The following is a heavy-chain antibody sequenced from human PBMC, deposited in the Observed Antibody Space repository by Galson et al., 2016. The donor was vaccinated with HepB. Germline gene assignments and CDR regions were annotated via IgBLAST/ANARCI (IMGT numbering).Heavy chain of an antibody. CDR1: GFSLTTNGES. CDR3: AHRRRFLNWYFFDS. D-gene: IGHD3-10*01. V-gene: IGHV2-5*02. J-gene: IGHJ4*02. Sequence: PALVQPTQTLTLTCTFSGFSLTTNGESVGWIRQPPGKGLEWLALIYWGDEKSYSPSLHGRLTVTKDTSKNEVVLTLTNMDPVDTGTYFCAHRRRFLNWYFFDSWGQGALVTVSS. CDR2: IYWGDEK.